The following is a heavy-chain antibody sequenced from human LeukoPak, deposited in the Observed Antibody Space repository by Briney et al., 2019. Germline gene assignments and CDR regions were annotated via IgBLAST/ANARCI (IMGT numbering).Heavy chain of an antibody. CDR3: ARRIAAAGRIFDY. CDR1: GGSISSSSYY. J-gene: IGHJ4*02. V-gene: IGHV4-39*01. D-gene: IGHD6-13*01. Sequence: TSXXLSLTCTVSGGSISSSSYYWGWSRQPPGKGVERIVSIYYSGSTYYNPSRKSRVTISENTSKNQFSLKLSSVTAADTAVYYCARRIAAAGRIFDYGGQGTLATVSS. CDR2: IYYSGST.